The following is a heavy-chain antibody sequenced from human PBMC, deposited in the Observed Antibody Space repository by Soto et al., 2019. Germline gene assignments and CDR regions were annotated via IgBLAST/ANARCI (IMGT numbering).Heavy chain of an antibody. Sequence: PSATLSLTCGVCGGSFRGYYWSWIRQPPGKGMEWIGEINHSGSTNYNPSLKSRVTISVDTSKNQFSLKLSSVTAADKAVYYCARLPWPRDCHNPGGYWGQGTLVTLSS. V-gene: IGHV4-34*01. D-gene: IGHD2-21*01. CDR2: INHSGST. CDR3: ARLPWPRDCHNPGGY. CDR1: GGSFRGYY. J-gene: IGHJ4*02.